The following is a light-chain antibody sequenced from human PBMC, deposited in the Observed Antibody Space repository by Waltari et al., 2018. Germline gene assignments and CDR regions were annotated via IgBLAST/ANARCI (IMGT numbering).Light chain of an antibody. CDR1: GSDVGGYNY. CDR2: DVN. CDR3: GSYSGTTTYV. J-gene: IGLJ1*01. Sequence: QSALAQPASVSGSPGQSVTISCTGTGSDVGGYNYVSWYQQHPGKVPKVIIYDVNGRSSGISSRVSGSKSGNTASLTISGLQAEDEADYYCGSYSGTTTYVFGTGTYVTVL. V-gene: IGLV2-14*03.